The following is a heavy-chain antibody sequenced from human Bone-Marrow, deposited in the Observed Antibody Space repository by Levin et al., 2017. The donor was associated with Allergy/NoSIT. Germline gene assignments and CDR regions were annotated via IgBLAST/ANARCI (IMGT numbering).Heavy chain of an antibody. CDR1: GFSLSSYG. CDR2: ISHDGTNK. CDR3: AKDGRIRTDCYAVSCFRYDYIDL. Sequence: GESLKISCAASGFSLSSYGMHWVRQAPGKGQEWVAIISHDGTNKYYADSVRGRFTISRDNSRNTMYLQMNSLRAEDQAVYYCAKDGRIRTDCYAVSCFRYDYIDLWGKGTTVTVSS. V-gene: IGHV3-30*18. J-gene: IGHJ6*03. D-gene: IGHD2-2*01.